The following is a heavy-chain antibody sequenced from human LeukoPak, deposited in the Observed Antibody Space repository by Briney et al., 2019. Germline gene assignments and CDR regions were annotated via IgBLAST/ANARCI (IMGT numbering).Heavy chain of an antibody. CDR1: GFPFSSYC. J-gene: IGHJ4*02. CDR2: ISYDGSNK. CDR3: AKDQGYYDSSGYYDY. Sequence: GSLRPPCSASGFPFSSYCMPRVRQAPGKGVEGGAVISYDGSNKYYADSVKGRFTISRDNSKNTLYLQMNSLRAEDTAVYYCAKDQGYYDSSGYYDYWGQGTLVTVSS. V-gene: IGHV3-30*18. D-gene: IGHD3-22*01.